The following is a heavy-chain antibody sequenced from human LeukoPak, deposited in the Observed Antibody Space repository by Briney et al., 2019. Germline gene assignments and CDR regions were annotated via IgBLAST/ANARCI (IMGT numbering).Heavy chain of an antibody. J-gene: IGHJ4*02. Sequence: SETLSLTCTVSGGSISSSSYYWGWIRQPPGKGLEWIGSIYYSGSTYYNPSLKSRVTISVDTSKNQFSLKLSSVTAADTAVYYCARQYSYGYGPLLLTRSPFDYWGQGTLVTVSS. CDR2: IYYSGST. V-gene: IGHV4-39*01. CDR3: ARQYSYGYGPLLLTRSPFDY. D-gene: IGHD5-18*01. CDR1: GGSISSSSYY.